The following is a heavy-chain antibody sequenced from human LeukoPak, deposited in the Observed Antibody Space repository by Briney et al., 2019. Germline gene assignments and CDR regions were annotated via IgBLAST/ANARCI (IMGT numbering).Heavy chain of an antibody. V-gene: IGHV3-21*01. D-gene: IGHD3-10*01. CDR3: ARDSDTGGVGY. CDR2: ISSSSSYI. CDR1: GFTFSSYS. J-gene: IGHJ4*02. Sequence: GGSLRLSCAASGFTFSSYSMNWVRQAPGKGLEWVSSISSSSSYIYYADSVKGRFTISRDNAKNSLYLQMNSLRAEDTAVYYCARDSDTGGVGYWGQGTLVTVSS.